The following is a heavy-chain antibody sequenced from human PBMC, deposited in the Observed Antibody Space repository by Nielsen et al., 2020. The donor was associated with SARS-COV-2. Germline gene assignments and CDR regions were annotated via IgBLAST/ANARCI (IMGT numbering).Heavy chain of an antibody. CDR3: ARDRSIYFYYGMDV. D-gene: IGHD2/OR15-2a*01. V-gene: IGHV3-21*04. CDR1: GFTFSSYN. J-gene: IGHJ6*02. CDR2: ISNTSNDI. Sequence: GGSLRLSCAASGFTFSSYNMNWVRQAPGKGLEWVSSISNTSNDIYYTDSVKGRYTISRDNAKNSLFLQMNSLRAEDTAVYYCARDRSIYFYYGMDVWGQGTTVTVSS.